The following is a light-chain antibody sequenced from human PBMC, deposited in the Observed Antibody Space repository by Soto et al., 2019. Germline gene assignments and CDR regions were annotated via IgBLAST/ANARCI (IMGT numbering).Light chain of an antibody. CDR3: QQYHSTPWT. Sequence: DIVMTQSPDSLAVSLGERATINCKSSQSVLYSSNNKNYLAWYQQKPGQPPKLLIYWASTRESGVPDRFSGRGSGTDFTLTIRSRQAEDVAVYYCQQYHSTPWTFGQGTKVEIK. CDR2: WAS. CDR1: QSVLYSSNNKNY. V-gene: IGKV4-1*01. J-gene: IGKJ1*01.